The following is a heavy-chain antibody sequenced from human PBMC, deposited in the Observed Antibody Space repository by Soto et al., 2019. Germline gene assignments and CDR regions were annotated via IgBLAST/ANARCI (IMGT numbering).Heavy chain of an antibody. CDR2: INHSGST. Sequence: SATLSLTCAGYGGSFSGYYWSWIRQPPGKGLEWIGEINHSGSTNYNPSLKSRVTISVDTSKNQFSLKLGSVTAADTAVYYCARGRAYYYDSSGYYSQTYFDYWGQGTLVTVSS. CDR1: GGSFSGYY. V-gene: IGHV4-34*01. D-gene: IGHD3-22*01. J-gene: IGHJ4*02. CDR3: ARGRAYYYDSSGYYSQTYFDY.